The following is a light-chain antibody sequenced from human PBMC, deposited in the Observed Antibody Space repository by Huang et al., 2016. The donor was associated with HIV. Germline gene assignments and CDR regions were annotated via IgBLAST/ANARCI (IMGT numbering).Light chain of an antibody. V-gene: IGKV3-20*01. CDR1: QSVRSNY. Sequence: ESVLTQSPGTLSLSPGERATLSCRASQSVRSNYLAWYQQKPGQAPRLLIFGASSRATGIPDRFRGSGSGTDFTLTISRLEPEEFAVYYCQQYGNSPWTFGQGTKVEIK. CDR3: QQYGNSPWT. J-gene: IGKJ1*01. CDR2: GAS.